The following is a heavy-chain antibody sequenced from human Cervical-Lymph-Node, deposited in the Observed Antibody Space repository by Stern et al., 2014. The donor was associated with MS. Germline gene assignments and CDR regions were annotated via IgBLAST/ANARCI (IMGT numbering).Heavy chain of an antibody. CDR1: GFTFSKYG. J-gene: IGHJ6*02. D-gene: IGHD2-21*01. CDR3: ARDIPHFGHYYALDV. Sequence: QVQLVQSGGGVVQPGRSLRVSCAASGFTFSKYGMHWVRQAPGKGLEWVAVIWYDATNKYYADSVKGRFTISRDNSKNTLYLQMNSLRAEDTAVYFCARDIPHFGHYYALDVWGQGTTVTVSS. CDR2: IWYDATNK. V-gene: IGHV3-33*01.